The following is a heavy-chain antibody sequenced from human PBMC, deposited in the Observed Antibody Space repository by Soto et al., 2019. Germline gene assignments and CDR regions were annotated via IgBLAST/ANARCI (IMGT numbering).Heavy chain of an antibody. V-gene: IGHV3-48*02. D-gene: IGHD4-17*01. CDR1: GFTFSSYS. CDR2: ISSSSSTI. CDR3: ARDPSLLPYGDYVAGFDY. Sequence: PGGSLRLSCAASGFTFSSYSMNWVRQAPGKGLEWVSYISSSSSTIYYADSVKGRFTISRDNAKNSMYLQMNSLRDEDTAVYYCARDPSLLPYGDYVAGFDYWGQGTLVTVSS. J-gene: IGHJ4*02.